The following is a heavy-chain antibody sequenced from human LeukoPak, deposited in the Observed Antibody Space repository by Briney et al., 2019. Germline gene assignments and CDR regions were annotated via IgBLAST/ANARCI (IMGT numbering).Heavy chain of an antibody. J-gene: IGHJ4*02. D-gene: IGHD1-7*01. CDR3: TKVSENYAFEF. Sequence: AGGSLRLSCAASGFTFNHAWMSWVRQAPGKGLEWVGRIKSKTDGGRTDFAAPVKGRFTISRDDSKNTLYLQMNSLKTEDTAIYYCTKVSENYAFEFWGQGTLVTVSS. V-gene: IGHV3-15*01. CDR1: GFTFNHAW. CDR2: IKSKTDGGRT.